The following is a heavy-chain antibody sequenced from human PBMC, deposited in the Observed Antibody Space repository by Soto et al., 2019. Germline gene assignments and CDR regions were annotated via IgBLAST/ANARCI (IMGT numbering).Heavy chain of an antibody. Sequence: QVQLVQSGAEVKKPGASVKVSCKASGYTFTSYGISWVRQAPGQGLEWMGWISAYNGNTNYAQKLQGRVTMTTDTSTSTAYMELRSLRSDDTAVYYCARDTIGITGTTILWFDPWGQGTPVTVSS. CDR1: GYTFTSYG. CDR3: ARDTIGITGTTILWFDP. J-gene: IGHJ5*02. D-gene: IGHD1-7*01. V-gene: IGHV1-18*01. CDR2: ISAYNGNT.